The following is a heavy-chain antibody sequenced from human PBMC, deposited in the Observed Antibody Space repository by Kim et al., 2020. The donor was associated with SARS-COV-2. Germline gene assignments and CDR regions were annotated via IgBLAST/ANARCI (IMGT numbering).Heavy chain of an antibody. CDR1: GGSISSYY. Sequence: SETLSLTCTVSGGSISSYYWSWIRQPPGKGLEWIGYIYYSGSTNYNPSLKSRVTISVDTSKNQFSLKLGSVTAADTAVYYCASRASRGYGDYGDDAFDIWGQGTMVTVSS. D-gene: IGHD4-17*01. CDR3: ASRASRGYGDYGDDAFDI. V-gene: IGHV4-59*13. J-gene: IGHJ3*02. CDR2: IYYSGST.